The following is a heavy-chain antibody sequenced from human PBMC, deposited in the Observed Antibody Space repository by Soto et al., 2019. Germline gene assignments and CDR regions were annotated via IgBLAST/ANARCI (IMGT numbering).Heavy chain of an antibody. CDR3: ARDRGNMVAIFHHYYGMDV. CDR2: INPDSGDT. V-gene: IGHV1-2*02. CDR1: GGTFSSYA. D-gene: IGHD3-3*02. J-gene: IGHJ6*02. Sequence: ASVKVSCKASGGTFSSYAISWVRQAPGQGLEWMGWINPDSGDTKYAQKFQGRVTMTRDTSISTVYMELSRLKSDDTAVYYCARDRGNMVAIFHHYYGMDVWGQGTTVTVSS.